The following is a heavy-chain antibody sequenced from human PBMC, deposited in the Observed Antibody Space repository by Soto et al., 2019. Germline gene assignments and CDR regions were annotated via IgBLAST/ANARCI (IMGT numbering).Heavy chain of an antibody. V-gene: IGHV3-11*01. CDR1: GFTFSDYY. Sequence: GSLRLSCAASGFTFSDYYMSWIRQAPGKGLEWVSYISSSGSTIYYADSVKGRFTISRDNAKNSLYLQMNSLRAEDTAVYYCARDFSTYDNPHSWFDPWGQGTLVTVSS. CDR3: ARDFSTYDNPHSWFDP. CDR2: ISSSGSTI. J-gene: IGHJ5*02. D-gene: IGHD3-22*01.